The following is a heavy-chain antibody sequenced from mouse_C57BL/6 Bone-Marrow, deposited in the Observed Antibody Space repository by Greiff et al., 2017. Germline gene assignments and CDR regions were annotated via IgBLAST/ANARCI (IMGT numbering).Heavy chain of an antibody. CDR3: ARSRGRSPYFDV. CDR2: IYPGDGDP. D-gene: IGHD1-1*01. Sequence: VQLQESGAELVKPGASVKISCKASGYAFSSYWMNWVKQRPGKGLEWIGQIYPGDGDPNYNGKFKGKATLTADKSSSTAYMQLSSLTSEASAVYFCARSRGRSPYFDVWGTGTTVTVSS. CDR1: GYAFSSYW. V-gene: IGHV1-80*01. J-gene: IGHJ1*03.